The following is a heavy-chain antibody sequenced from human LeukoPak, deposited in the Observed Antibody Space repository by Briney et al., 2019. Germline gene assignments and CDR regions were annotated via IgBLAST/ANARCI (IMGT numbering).Heavy chain of an antibody. J-gene: IGHJ4*02. CDR1: GFTFSDYY. Sequence: GGSLRLSCAASGFTFSDYYMSWIRQAPGKGLGWVSYISSSGSTIYYADSVKGRFTISRDNSKNTLYLQMNSLRAEDTAVYYCARDRTYQLPWEGFFDYWGQGTLVTVSS. D-gene: IGHD2-2*01. V-gene: IGHV3-11*04. CDR3: ARDRTYQLPWEGFFDY. CDR2: ISSSGSTI.